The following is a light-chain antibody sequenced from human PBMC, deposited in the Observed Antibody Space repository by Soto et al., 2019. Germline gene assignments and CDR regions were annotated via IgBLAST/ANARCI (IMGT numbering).Light chain of an antibody. CDR3: QSYDSSLSAF. CDR2: GNS. Sequence: QSVLTQPPSVSGAPGQRVTISCTGSSSNIGSGYDVHWYQQLPGTAPKLLIYGNSNRPSGVPDRFSGFKSVTSASLAITGLQAEDEADYYCQSYDSSLSAFFGTGTKLTVL. J-gene: IGLJ1*01. CDR1: SSNIGSGYD. V-gene: IGLV1-40*01.